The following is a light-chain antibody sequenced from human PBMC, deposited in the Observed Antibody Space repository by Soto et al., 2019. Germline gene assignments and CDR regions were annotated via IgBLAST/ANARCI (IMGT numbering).Light chain of an antibody. V-gene: IGKV3-11*01. CDR1: QSVSSY. J-gene: IGKJ4*01. CDR3: KQRRNWPPRLT. CDR2: DAS. Sequence: EIVLTQSPATLSLSPGERATLSCRASQSVSSYLAWYQQKPGQAPRLLIYDASNRSTGIPARFSCSGSGTDLTLTISSLELEDFAFYFCKQRRNWPPRLTFGGGTKVEIK.